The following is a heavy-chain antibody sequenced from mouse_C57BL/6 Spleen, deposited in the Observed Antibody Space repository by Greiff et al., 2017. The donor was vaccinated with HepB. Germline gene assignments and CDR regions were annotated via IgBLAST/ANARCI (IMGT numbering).Heavy chain of an antibody. V-gene: IGHV1-42*01. CDR1: GYSFTGYY. D-gene: IGHD2-4*01. CDR2: INPSTGGT. Sequence: EVQLQQSGPELVKPGASVKISCKASGYSFTGYYMNWVKQSPEKSLEWIGEINPSTGGTTYNQKFKAKATLTVDKSSSTAYMQLKSLTSEDSAVYYCARSDYDVFAYWGQGTLVTVSA. CDR3: ARSDYDVFAY. J-gene: IGHJ3*01.